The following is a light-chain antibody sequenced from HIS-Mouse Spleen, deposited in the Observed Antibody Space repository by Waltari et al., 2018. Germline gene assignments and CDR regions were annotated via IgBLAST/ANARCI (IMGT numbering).Light chain of an antibody. V-gene: IGLV2-14*01. CDR2: EVS. Sequence: QSALTQPASVSGSPGQSITISCTGPSSDVGRYNYVSWYQQHPGKAPKLMIYEVSNRPSGVSNRFSGSKSGNTASLTISGLQAEDEADYYCSSYTSSSTYVFGTGTKVTVL. CDR3: SSYTSSSTYV. CDR1: SSDVGRYNY. J-gene: IGLJ1*01.